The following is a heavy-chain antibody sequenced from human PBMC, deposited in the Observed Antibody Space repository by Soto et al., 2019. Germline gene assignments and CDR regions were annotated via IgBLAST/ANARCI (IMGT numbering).Heavy chain of an antibody. Sequence: QVQLQESGPGLVKPSQTLSLPCTVSGGSISSGGYYWSWIRQHPGKGLEWIGYIYYSGSTYYNPSLKSRVTISVDTSKNQFSLKLSSVTAADSAVYYCGRRAVAGTFVFGIWCQGTMVTVSS. CDR1: GGSISSGGYY. J-gene: IGHJ3*02. CDR3: GRRAVAGTFVFGI. D-gene: IGHD6-19*01. CDR2: IYYSGST. V-gene: IGHV4-31*03.